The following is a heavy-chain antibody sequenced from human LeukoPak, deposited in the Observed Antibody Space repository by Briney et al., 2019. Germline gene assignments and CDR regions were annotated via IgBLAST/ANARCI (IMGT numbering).Heavy chain of an antibody. CDR3: ARGSKLWFGETYYYYYGMDV. Sequence: GASVKVSCKASGYTFTSYAMNWVRQAPGQGLEWMGWINTNTGNPTYAQGFTGRFVFSLDTSVSTAYLQISSLKAEDTAVYYCARGSKLWFGETYYYYYGMDVWGQGTTVTVSS. J-gene: IGHJ6*02. CDR2: INTNTGNP. D-gene: IGHD3-10*01. CDR1: GYTFTSYA. V-gene: IGHV7-4-1*02.